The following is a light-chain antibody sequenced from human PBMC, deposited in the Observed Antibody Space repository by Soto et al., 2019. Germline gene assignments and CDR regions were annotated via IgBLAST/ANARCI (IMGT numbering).Light chain of an antibody. CDR3: NSYTSSGTYV. Sequence: QSVLTQPASVSGSPGQSITISCTGSSSDVGGYNYVSWYQHLPGKAPELMIYDVSNRPSGVSNRFSGSKSGNTASLTISGLQAEDEADYYCNSYTSSGTYVFGTGTKLT. V-gene: IGLV2-14*03. J-gene: IGLJ1*01. CDR2: DVS. CDR1: SSDVGGYNY.